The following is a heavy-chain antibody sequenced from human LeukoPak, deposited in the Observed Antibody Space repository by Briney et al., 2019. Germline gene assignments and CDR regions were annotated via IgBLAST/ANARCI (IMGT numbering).Heavy chain of an antibody. Sequence: PGGSLRLSCAASGFTFDDYAMHWVRQAPVKGLEWVSGISWNSGSIGYADSVKGRFTISRDNAKNSLYLQMNSLRAEDTALYYCAKDVSIAAAIYYFDYWGQGTLVTVSS. D-gene: IGHD6-13*01. J-gene: IGHJ4*02. CDR3: AKDVSIAAAIYYFDY. CDR1: GFTFDDYA. V-gene: IGHV3-9*01. CDR2: ISWNSGSI.